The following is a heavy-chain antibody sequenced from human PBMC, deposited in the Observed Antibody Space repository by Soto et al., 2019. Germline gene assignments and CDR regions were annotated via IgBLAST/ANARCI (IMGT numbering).Heavy chain of an antibody. CDR2: ISDSSRYT. D-gene: IGHD6-19*01. V-gene: IGHV3-11*05. CDR3: ARVRHRSGWSFDS. Sequence: QVQLVESGGGLVKPGGSLRLSCAASGFTFSDFYMTWIRQAPGKGLEWVSYISDSSRYTNYADSVRGRFTISRDNAKNSLFLQMNSLRAEDMAVYYCARVRHRSGWSFDSWGQGTLVTVSS. CDR1: GFTFSDFY. J-gene: IGHJ4*02.